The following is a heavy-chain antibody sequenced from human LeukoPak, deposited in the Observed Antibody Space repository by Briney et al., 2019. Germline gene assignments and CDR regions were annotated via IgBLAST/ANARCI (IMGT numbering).Heavy chain of an antibody. CDR3: ARELWFREGFDY. CDR1: GYTFTGYY. J-gene: IGHJ4*02. D-gene: IGHD3-10*01. Sequence: ASVKVSCKASGYTFTGYYMHWVQQAPGQGLEWMGWINPNSGGTNYAQKFQGRVTMTRDTSISTAYMELSRLRSDDTAVYYCARELWFREGFDYWGQGTLVTVSS. CDR2: INPNSGGT. V-gene: IGHV1-2*02.